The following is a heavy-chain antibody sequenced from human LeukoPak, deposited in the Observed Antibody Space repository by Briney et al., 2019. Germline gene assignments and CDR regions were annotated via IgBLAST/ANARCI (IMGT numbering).Heavy chain of an antibody. Sequence: GGSLRLSCAASGFTFSSYAMHWVRQAPGKGLEWVAVISYDGSNKYYADSVKGRFTISRGNSKNTLYLQMNSLRAEDTAVYYCARDTQQLPWDYWGQGTLVTVSS. J-gene: IGHJ4*02. CDR1: GFTFSSYA. CDR2: ISYDGSNK. D-gene: IGHD6-13*01. CDR3: ARDTQQLPWDY. V-gene: IGHV3-30-3*01.